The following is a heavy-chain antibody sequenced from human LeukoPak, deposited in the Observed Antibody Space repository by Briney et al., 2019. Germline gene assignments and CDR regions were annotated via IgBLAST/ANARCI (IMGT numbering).Heavy chain of an antibody. Sequence: GGSLRLSCTASGFTFSNYWMNWVRQAPGKGLEWVANIKEDGSEIYYLESVKGRFTISRDNAKNTLYLQMNSLRAEDTAVYYCAKYGSGRNYFDYWGQGTLVTVSS. D-gene: IGHD3-10*01. CDR3: AKYGSGRNYFDY. V-gene: IGHV3-7*05. CDR1: GFTFSNYW. CDR2: IKEDGSEI. J-gene: IGHJ4*02.